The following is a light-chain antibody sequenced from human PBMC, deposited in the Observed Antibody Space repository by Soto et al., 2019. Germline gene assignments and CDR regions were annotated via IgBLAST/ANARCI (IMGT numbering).Light chain of an antibody. Sequence: QSVLTQPPSASGTPGQRVTISCSGTNSNIGSNPVNWYQQLPGTAPNLLIYTNTQRPSGVPDRFSGSKSGASASLAISGLQSADEADYYCAAWDHSLNAVVFGGGTKLTV. V-gene: IGLV1-44*01. CDR3: AAWDHSLNAVV. J-gene: IGLJ2*01. CDR2: TNT. CDR1: NSNIGSNP.